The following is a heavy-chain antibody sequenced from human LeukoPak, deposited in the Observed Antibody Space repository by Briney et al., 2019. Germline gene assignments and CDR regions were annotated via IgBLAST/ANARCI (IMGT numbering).Heavy chain of an antibody. D-gene: IGHD1-1*01. CDR1: GGSFSGYY. J-gene: IGHJ6*02. CDR2: IYDSGTT. V-gene: IGHV4-59*01. Sequence: TSETLSLTCAVYGGSFSGYYWSWIRQPPGKGLEWIGYIYDSGTTNCNPSLKSRVTISVDTSKNQFSLKLSSVTAADTAVYYCARDRVLGVWGQGTTVTVSS. CDR3: ARDRVLGV.